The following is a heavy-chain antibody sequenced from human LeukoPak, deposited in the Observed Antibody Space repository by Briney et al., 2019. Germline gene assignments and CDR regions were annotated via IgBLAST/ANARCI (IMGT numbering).Heavy chain of an antibody. D-gene: IGHD3-10*01. V-gene: IGHV3-20*04. CDR3: AKYYYGSGNNVGGRWFDP. Sequence: GGSLRLSCAASGFTFDDYGMSWVRQAPGKGLEWVSGINWNGGSTAYADSVKGRFTISRDNAKNSLCLQMNSLRAEDTAVYYCAKYYYGSGNNVGGRWFDPWGQGTLVTVSS. J-gene: IGHJ5*02. CDR1: GFTFDDYG. CDR2: INWNGGST.